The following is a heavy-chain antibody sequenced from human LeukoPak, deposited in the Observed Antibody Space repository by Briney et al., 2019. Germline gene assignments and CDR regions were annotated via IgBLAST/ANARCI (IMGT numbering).Heavy chain of an antibody. V-gene: IGHV4-34*01. D-gene: IGHD4-11*01. J-gene: IGHJ6*02. Sequence: PSETLSLTCAVYGGSFSGYYWSWIRQPPGKGLEWIGEINHSGSTNYNPSLKSRVTISVDTSKNQFSLKLSSVTAADTAVYYCARGSGMTTSLYYYGMDVWAQGTTVTVSS. CDR3: ARGSGMTTSLYYYGMDV. CDR1: GGSFSGYY. CDR2: INHSGST.